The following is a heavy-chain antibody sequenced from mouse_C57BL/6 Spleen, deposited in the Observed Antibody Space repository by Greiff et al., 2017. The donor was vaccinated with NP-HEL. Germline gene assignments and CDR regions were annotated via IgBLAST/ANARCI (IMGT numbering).Heavy chain of an antibody. V-gene: IGHV2-2*01. J-gene: IGHJ4*01. CDR1: GFSLTSYG. D-gene: IGHD2-4*01. Sequence: QVQLKQSGPGLVQPSQSLSITCTVSGFSLTSYGVHWVRQSPGKGLEWLGVIWSGGSTDYNAAFISRLSISKDNSKSQVFFKMNSLQADDTAIYYCARRDYDEGDAMDYWGQGTSVTVSS. CDR2: IWSGGST. CDR3: ARRDYDEGDAMDY.